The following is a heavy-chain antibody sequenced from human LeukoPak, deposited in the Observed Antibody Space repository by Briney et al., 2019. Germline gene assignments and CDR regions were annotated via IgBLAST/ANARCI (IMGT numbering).Heavy chain of an antibody. J-gene: IGHJ5*02. V-gene: IGHV3-11*04. CDR2: ISSSGSTI. Sequence: PGGSLRLSCAASGFTFSDYYMSWIRQAPGKGLEWVSYISSSGSTIYYADSVKGRFTISRNNAKNSLYLQMNSLRAEDTAVYYCARRGPDYDFWSDKNWFDPWGQGTLVTVSS. CDR1: GFTFSDYY. CDR3: ARRGPDYDFWSDKNWFDP. D-gene: IGHD3-3*01.